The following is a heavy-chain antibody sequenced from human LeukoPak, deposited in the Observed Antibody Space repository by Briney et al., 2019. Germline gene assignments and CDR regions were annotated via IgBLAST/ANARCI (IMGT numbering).Heavy chain of an antibody. CDR1: GGSFSGYY. J-gene: IGHJ5*02. CDR2: INHSGST. V-gene: IGHV4-34*01. Sequence: SETLSLTCAVYGGSFSGYYWGWIRQSPGKGLEWIGEINHSGSTNYNPSLKSRVTISVDTSKNQFSLKLSSVTAADTAVYYCARERGYYGSGSYKWFDPWGQGTLVTVSS. D-gene: IGHD3-10*01. CDR3: ARERGYYGSGSYKWFDP.